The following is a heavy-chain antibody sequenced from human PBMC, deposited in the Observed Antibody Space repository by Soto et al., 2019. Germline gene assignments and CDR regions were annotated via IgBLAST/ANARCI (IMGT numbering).Heavy chain of an antibody. CDR3: AKERSRAGYYYYGMDV. Sequence: GGSLRLSGAASGLTFDDYAMHWVRQAPGKGLEWVSLISWDGGSTYYADSVKGRFTISRDNSKNSLYLQMNSLRAEDTALYSCAKERSRAGYYYYGMDVWGQGTTVTVSS. V-gene: IGHV3-43D*04. CDR2: ISWDGGST. J-gene: IGHJ6*02. CDR1: GLTFDDYA.